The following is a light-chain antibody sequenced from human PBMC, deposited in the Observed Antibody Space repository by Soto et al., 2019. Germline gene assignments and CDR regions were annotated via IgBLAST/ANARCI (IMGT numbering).Light chain of an antibody. CDR3: QQYNSSEFT. CDR1: QSINSW. J-gene: IGKJ4*01. Sequence: DIQMTQSPSTLSAFVGDRVTITCRASQSINSWLAWYQQKPGKPPKLLIYDASSLDSGVPTRFSGSGSGTDFTLTITSLQPDDFATYHCQQYNSSEFTFGGGTKVDIK. V-gene: IGKV1-5*01. CDR2: DAS.